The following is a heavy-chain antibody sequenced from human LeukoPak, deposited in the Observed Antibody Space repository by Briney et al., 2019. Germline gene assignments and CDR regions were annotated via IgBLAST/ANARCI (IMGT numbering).Heavy chain of an antibody. Sequence: PSETLSLTCTVSGYSISSGYYWGWIRQPPGKGLEWIGSIYHSGSTYYNPSLKSRVTMSADMSKNQISLRLSSVTAADTAVYYCAREGGYDSSGYFLGPEYNWFDPWGQGTLVTVSS. D-gene: IGHD3-22*01. CDR2: IYHSGST. J-gene: IGHJ5*02. V-gene: IGHV4-38-2*02. CDR1: GYSISSGYY. CDR3: AREGGYDSSGYFLGPEYNWFDP.